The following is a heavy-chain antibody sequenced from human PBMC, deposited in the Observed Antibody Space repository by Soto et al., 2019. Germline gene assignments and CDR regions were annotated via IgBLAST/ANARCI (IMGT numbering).Heavy chain of an antibody. D-gene: IGHD3-22*01. CDR1: GGSVSSGSYY. J-gene: IGHJ2*01. CDR2: IYYSGST. CDR3: ARAMSHDYYDSSGYYSGWYFDL. Sequence: SETLSLTCTVSGGSVSSGSYYWSWIRQPPGKGLVWIGYIYYSGSTNYNPSLKSRVTISVDTSKNQFSLKLSSVTAADTAVYYCARAMSHDYYDSSGYYSGWYFDLWGRGTLVTVSS. V-gene: IGHV4-61*01.